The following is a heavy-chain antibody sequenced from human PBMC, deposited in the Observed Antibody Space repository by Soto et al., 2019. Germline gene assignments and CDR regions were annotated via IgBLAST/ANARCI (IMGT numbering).Heavy chain of an antibody. Sequence: SETLSLTCTVSGGSISSGDYYWSWIRQPPGKGLEWIGYISYSGSTSYYPSLKSRVNISVDTSKNQFSLKLSSVTAADTAVYYCAGDYYYRSGYPILFDYWGQGTLVTVS. CDR3: AGDYYYRSGYPILFDY. CDR2: ISYSGST. J-gene: IGHJ4*02. CDR1: GGSISSGDYY. D-gene: IGHD3-22*01. V-gene: IGHV4-30-4*01.